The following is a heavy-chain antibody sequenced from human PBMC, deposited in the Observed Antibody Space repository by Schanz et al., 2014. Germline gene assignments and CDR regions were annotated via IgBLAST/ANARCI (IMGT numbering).Heavy chain of an antibody. CDR1: GFTFNSYA. J-gene: IGHJ6*02. CDR3: AKARRKSNCSGGRCFHYSYYGMDV. CDR2: ISHSGGSK. V-gene: IGHV3-23*01. D-gene: IGHD2-15*01. Sequence: DVQLLESGGGLVQPGGSLRLSCAASGFTFNSYAMTWVRQAPGKGLEWVSSISHSGGSKYYADSVKGRFTISRDNSKNILYLQMNSLRAEDTAVYYCAKARRKSNCSGGRCFHYSYYGMDVWGQGTTXTVSS.